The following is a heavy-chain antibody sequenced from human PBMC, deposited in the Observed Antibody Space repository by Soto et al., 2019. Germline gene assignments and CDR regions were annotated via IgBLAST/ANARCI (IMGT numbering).Heavy chain of an antibody. D-gene: IGHD2-2*01. V-gene: IGHV1-69*13. Sequence: ASVKVSCKASGGTFSRYSITWVRQAPGHGLEWIGRIIPIFGIPTYAQKFQGRVTFTADESTSTAYMELSSLRSDDTAVYYCAREDRDRETGLVPAAIDGMDGWGQGTTVTVSS. J-gene: IGHJ6*02. CDR1: GGTFSRYS. CDR3: AREDRDRETGLVPAAIDGMDG. CDR2: IIPIFGIP.